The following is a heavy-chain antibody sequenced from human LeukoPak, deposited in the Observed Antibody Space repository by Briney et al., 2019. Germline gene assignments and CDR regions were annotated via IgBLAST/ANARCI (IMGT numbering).Heavy chain of an antibody. CDR1: GGSISSSSYY. CDR3: ARGRRNGDYTLAPGNLRYYYYYGMDV. V-gene: IGHV4-39*07. J-gene: IGHJ6*02. Sequence: PSETLSLTCTVSGGSISSSSYYWGWIRQPPGKGLKWIGSIYYSGSTYYNPSLKSRVTISVDTSKNQFSLKLSSVTAADTAVYYCARGRRNGDYTLAPGNLRYYYYYGMDVWGQGTTVTVSS. D-gene: IGHD4-17*01. CDR2: IYYSGST.